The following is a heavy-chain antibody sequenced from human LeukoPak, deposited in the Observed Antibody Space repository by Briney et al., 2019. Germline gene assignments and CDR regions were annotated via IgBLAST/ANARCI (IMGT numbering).Heavy chain of an antibody. V-gene: IGHV3-33*01. CDR3: ARGHYGFDV. Sequence: GGSLRLSCAASGFTFSSFGMHWVRQAPGKGLEWVAVIWYDGSSKHYADSVKGRFTISRDNSKNTLYLQMNSLRAEDTAVYYCARGHYGFDVWGQGTTVAVSS. CDR1: GFTFSSFG. CDR2: IWYDGSSK. J-gene: IGHJ6*02.